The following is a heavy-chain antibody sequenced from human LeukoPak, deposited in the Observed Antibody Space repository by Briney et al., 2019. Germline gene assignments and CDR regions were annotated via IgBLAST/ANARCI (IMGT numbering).Heavy chain of an antibody. CDR3: ARLFEAVVTFDL. D-gene: IGHD2-21*02. V-gene: IGHV4-39*01. Sequence: SETLSLTCTVSGGSISSSSYYWGWIRQPPGKGLEWIGSIYYSGSTYYNPSLKSRVTISVDTSKNQFSLKLSSVTAADTAVYYCARLFEAVVTFDLWGRGTLVTVSS. CDR2: IYYSGST. CDR1: GGSISSSSYY. J-gene: IGHJ2*01.